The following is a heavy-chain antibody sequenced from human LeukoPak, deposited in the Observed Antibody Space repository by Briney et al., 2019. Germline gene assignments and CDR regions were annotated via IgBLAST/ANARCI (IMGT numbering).Heavy chain of an antibody. D-gene: IGHD2-8*01. Sequence: GGSLRLSCAASGFTFSSYAMHWVRQAPGKGLEWVANIKEDGGAKYYVDSVKGRFTISRDNDKKSLYLQMNSLRAEDTAVYYCASWSVMWGQGTTVTVSS. CDR3: ASWSVM. J-gene: IGHJ6*02. CDR2: IKEDGGAK. V-gene: IGHV3-7*01. CDR1: GFTFSSYA.